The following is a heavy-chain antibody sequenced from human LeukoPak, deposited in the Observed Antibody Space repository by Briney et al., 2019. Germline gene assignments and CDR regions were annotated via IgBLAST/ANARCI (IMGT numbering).Heavy chain of an antibody. Sequence: GGSLRLSCAASGFTVGSSYMSWVRQAPGKGLQWVSVIYSGGNTYYADSVKGRFTISRDNSKNSLLLQMNSLRAEDTALYYCVYGDFVRTVNYFDYWGQGTLVTVSS. J-gene: IGHJ4*02. CDR3: VYGDFVRTVNYFDY. CDR2: IYSGGNT. D-gene: IGHD4-17*01. V-gene: IGHV3-66*01. CDR1: GFTVGSSY.